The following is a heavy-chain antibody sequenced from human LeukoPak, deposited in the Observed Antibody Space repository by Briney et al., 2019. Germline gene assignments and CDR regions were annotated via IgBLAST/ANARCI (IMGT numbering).Heavy chain of an antibody. Sequence: ASVKVSCKASGYTFTSYYMHWVRQAPGQGLEWMGWISAYNGNTNYAQKLQGRVTMTTDTSTSTAYMELRSLRSDDTAVYYCARAWLPGVPDDAFDIWGQGTMVTVSS. CDR3: ARAWLPGVPDDAFDI. D-gene: IGHD5-18*01. CDR2: ISAYNGNT. V-gene: IGHV1-18*04. CDR1: GYTFTSYY. J-gene: IGHJ3*02.